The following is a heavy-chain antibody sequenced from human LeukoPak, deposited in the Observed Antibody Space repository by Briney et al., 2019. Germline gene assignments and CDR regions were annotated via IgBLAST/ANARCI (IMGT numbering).Heavy chain of an antibody. CDR1: GGSIRSSDYC. J-gene: IGHJ4*02. D-gene: IGHD3-10*01. V-gene: IGHV4-39*01. Sequence: SETLSLTCFVSGGSIRSSDYCWIWIRRPPGKEVEWIASITYGGTTYYNPSLQCRVTISVDTSKNQFSLRLNSVTAADTAVYFCARYVYGSGKYYFDYWGQGALVSASS. CDR3: ARYVYGSGKYYFDY. CDR2: ITYGGTT.